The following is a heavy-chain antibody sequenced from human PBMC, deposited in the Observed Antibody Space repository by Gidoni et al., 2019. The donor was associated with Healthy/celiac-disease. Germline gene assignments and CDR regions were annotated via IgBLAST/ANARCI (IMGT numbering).Heavy chain of an antibody. Sequence: QVQLQESGPGLVKPSAPLSLTCTVSVGSISSYYWNWIRQPPGKGLEWIGYSYYSGSTNYNPYLKSRVTISVDTAKNQFSLKLSSVTAADTAVYYCAGDYHDWFGFDPGGQGTLVTVSS. CDR2: SYYSGST. J-gene: IGHJ5*02. CDR1: VGSISSYY. CDR3: AGDYHDWFGFDP. D-gene: IGHD3-9*01. V-gene: IGHV4-59*12.